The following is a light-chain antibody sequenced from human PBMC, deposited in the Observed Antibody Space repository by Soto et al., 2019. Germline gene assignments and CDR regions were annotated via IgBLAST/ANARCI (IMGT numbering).Light chain of an antibody. CDR2: VAP. Sequence: DIQMTQSPSSLSASVGDRVTITCRASQSISSYLSWYQQKPGKAPKPLINVAPTWQSGVPSRFSGSGSGTDFTLAISSLQPEDFATYDCQQSSSTPQTFGGGTRVEIK. V-gene: IGKV1-39*01. CDR1: QSISSY. CDR3: QQSSSTPQT. J-gene: IGKJ4*01.